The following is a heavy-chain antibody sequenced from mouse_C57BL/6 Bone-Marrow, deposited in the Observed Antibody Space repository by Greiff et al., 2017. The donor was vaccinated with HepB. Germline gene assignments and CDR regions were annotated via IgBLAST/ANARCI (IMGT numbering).Heavy chain of an antibody. Sequence: QVQLQQSGAELVKPGASVKMSCKASGYTFTSYWITWVKQRPGQGLEWIGDIYHGSGSTNYNEKFKSKATLTVDTSSSTAYMQLSSLTSEDSAVYYCARDRVYYDYLYYFDYWGQGTTLTVSS. J-gene: IGHJ2*01. CDR1: GYTFTSYW. V-gene: IGHV1-55*01. CDR3: ARDRVYYDYLYYFDY. CDR2: IYHGSGST. D-gene: IGHD2-4*01.